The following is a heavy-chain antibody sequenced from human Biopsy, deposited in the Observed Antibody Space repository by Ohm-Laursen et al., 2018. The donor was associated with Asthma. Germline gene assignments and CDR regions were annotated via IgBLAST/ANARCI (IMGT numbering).Heavy chain of an antibody. V-gene: IGHV1-18*01. CDR2: ISVYNGNT. CDR1: GYTFNSAV. J-gene: IGHJ6*02. Sequence: GASVKVSCKTSGYTFNSAVITWVRQAPGQGLEWMGRISVYNGNTKVAQKLQDRVTMITDTSTSTAYMELRSLRSDDTAVYFCARAVDYSHYYGIDVWGQGTTVTVS. D-gene: IGHD3-10*01. CDR3: ARAVDYSHYYGIDV.